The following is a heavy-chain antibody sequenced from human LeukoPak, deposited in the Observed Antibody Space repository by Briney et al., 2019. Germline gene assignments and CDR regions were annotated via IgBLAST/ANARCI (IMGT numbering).Heavy chain of an antibody. J-gene: IGHJ3*02. D-gene: IGHD1-26*01. CDR2: IYYSGST. CDR3: ARGWVGATKGAFDI. CDR1: GGSISSSSYY. V-gene: IGHV4-39*07. Sequence: PSETLSLTCTVSGGSISSSSYYWGWIRQPPGKGLEWIGSIYYSGSTYYNPSLKSRVTISVDTSKNQFSLKLSSVTAADTAVYYCARGWVGATKGAFDIWGQGTMVTVSS.